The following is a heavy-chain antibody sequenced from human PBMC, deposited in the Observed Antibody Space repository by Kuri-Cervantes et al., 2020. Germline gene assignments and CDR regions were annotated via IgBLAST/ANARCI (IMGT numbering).Heavy chain of an antibody. CDR1: GFTFDEYA. D-gene: IGHD4-17*01. Sequence: LSLTCAASGFTFDEYAMHRVRQAPGKGLVWVSRINSDGSSTSYADSVKGRFTISRDNAKNTLYLQMNSLRVEDTSVYYCARGRTTVTKYDTFDMWGRGTMVTVSS. J-gene: IGHJ3*02. V-gene: IGHV3-74*01. CDR2: INSDGSST. CDR3: ARGRTTVTKYDTFDM.